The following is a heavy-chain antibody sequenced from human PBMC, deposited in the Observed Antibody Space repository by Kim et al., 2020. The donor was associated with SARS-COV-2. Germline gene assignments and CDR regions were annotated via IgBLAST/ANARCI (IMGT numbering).Heavy chain of an antibody. D-gene: IGHD2-15*01. CDR3: ARQARRGHIVARHDWFDP. Sequence: SETLSLTCTVSGGSISSSSYYWGWIRQPPGKGLEWIGSIYYSGSTYYNPSLKSRVTISVDTSKNQFSLKLSSVTAADTAAYYGARQARRGHIVARHDWFDPWGQGTLVTVSS. V-gene: IGHV4-39*01. J-gene: IGHJ5*02. CDR2: IYYSGST. CDR1: GGSISSSSYY.